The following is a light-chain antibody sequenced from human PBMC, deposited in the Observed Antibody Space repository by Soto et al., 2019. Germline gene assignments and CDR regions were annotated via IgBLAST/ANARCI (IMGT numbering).Light chain of an antibody. CDR3: GAWDTSLSGQI. Sequence: QSVLTQPPSVSAAPGQKVTISCSGSSSNIGIDYVSWYQHLPGTAPKLLIYEDNKRPSGIPDRFSGSKSGTSATLDITGLQTGDDADYYCGAWDTSLSGQIFGGGTKVTV. J-gene: IGLJ2*01. CDR1: SSNIGIDY. CDR2: EDN. V-gene: IGLV1-51*02.